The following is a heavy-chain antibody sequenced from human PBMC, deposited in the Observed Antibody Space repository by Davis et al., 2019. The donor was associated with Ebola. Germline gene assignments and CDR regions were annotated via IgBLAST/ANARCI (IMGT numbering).Heavy chain of an antibody. CDR3: ARQTHMLGLEV. D-gene: IGHD2-8*01. CDR1: GYSFTKNW. Sequence: GESLKISCTGSGYSFTKNWIAWVRQMPGKGLEWIGIIDPGDSETRYNPSFQGQVTISADKSISTAYLQWSSLKASDTAMYFCARQTHMLGLEVWGKGTTVTVSS. CDR2: IDPGDSET. V-gene: IGHV5-51*01. J-gene: IGHJ6*04.